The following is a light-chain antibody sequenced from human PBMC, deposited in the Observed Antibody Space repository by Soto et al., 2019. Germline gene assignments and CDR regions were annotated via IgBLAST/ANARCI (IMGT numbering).Light chain of an antibody. J-gene: IGLJ1*01. CDR1: SSDIGGYNY. CDR3: SSYAANSNLV. Sequence: QSALTQHPSASGSLGQSVTISCTGTSSDIGGYNYVSWYQQYPGKAPKLIIYAVSNRSSGVPGRFSGSKSGNTASLTVSGLLAEDEADYYCSSYAANSNLVFGTGTQVTVL. CDR2: AVS. V-gene: IGLV2-8*01.